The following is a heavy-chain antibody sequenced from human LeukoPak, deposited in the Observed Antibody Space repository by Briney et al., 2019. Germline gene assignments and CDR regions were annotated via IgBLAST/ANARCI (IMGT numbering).Heavy chain of an antibody. CDR3: TSPGDYSGFDY. CDR2: IKQDGSEK. Sequence: GGSLRLSCAASGFIFSTYWMSWVSQAPGKGLEWVANIKQDGSEKYYVDSVKGRFTISRDNAKNSLYLQMNSLRAEDTAVYYCTSPGDYSGFDYWGQGTLVTVSS. CDR1: GFIFSTYW. D-gene: IGHD4-17*01. V-gene: IGHV3-7*03. J-gene: IGHJ4*02.